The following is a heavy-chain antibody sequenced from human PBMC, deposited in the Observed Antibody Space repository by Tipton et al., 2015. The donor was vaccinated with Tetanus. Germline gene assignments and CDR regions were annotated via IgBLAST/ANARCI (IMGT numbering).Heavy chain of an antibody. J-gene: IGHJ5*02. CDR3: ARHLYGYWFDP. Sequence: TLSLTCNVSGASISDKKYYWGWIRQAPGKGLEWIASIYFQGSPYYSPSLKSRLTIDVDTSQNLFSLTLTSVTAADTAVYYCARHLYGYWFDPWGQGAPVTVSS. V-gene: IGHV4-39*02. CDR1: GASISDKKYY. D-gene: IGHD2/OR15-2a*01. CDR2: IYFQGSP.